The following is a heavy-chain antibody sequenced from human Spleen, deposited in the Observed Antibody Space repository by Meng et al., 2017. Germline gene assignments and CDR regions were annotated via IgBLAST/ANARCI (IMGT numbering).Heavy chain of an antibody. D-gene: IGHD3-22*01. CDR3: VRSSAWVRTGFDP. CDR1: GGSISTSGYY. CDR2: IGHSGFT. J-gene: IGHJ5*02. V-gene: IGHV4-39*01. Sequence: QPQLQESGPGLVKPSEALSRTCSVSGGSISTSGYYWGWIRQSPGKGLEWIGSIGHSGFTYYTPSVKSRVTVSIDTSKSQFSLKLTSVTAADTAVYFCVRSSAWVRTGFDPWGQGTLVTVSS.